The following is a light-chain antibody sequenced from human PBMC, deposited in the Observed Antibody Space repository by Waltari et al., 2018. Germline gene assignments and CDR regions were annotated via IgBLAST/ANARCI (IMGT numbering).Light chain of an antibody. CDR2: DSS. J-gene: IGKJ5*01. V-gene: IGKV1-33*01. CDR3: QQYENLPIT. CDR1: QDITNY. Sequence: DIHMTQSPSSLSASVGDRVTITCQASQDITNYLNWYQQKPGGAPKLLIYDSSNLETGVPSRFSGSGSGTDFTFTISNVQPDDIATYYCQQYENLPITFGQGTRLEIK.